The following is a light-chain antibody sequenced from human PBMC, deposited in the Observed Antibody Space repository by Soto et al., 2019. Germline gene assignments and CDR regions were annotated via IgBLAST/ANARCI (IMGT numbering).Light chain of an antibody. CDR2: GTS. CDR1: SSNIGAGYD. CDR3: QSYDSSLSGSWV. Sequence: QSVLTQPPSVSGAPGQRVTISCTGSSSNIGAGYDVHWYQQLPGTAPKLLIYGTSNRPSGVPDRFSGSKSGTSASLAITGLQAEGEADYYCQSYDSSLSGSWVFGGGTKLTVL. V-gene: IGLV1-40*01. J-gene: IGLJ3*02.